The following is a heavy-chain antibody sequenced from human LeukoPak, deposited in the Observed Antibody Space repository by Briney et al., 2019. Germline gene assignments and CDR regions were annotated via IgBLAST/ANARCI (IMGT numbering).Heavy chain of an antibody. Sequence: PGRSLRLSCVASGFTFSSYAMHWVRQAPGKGLEWVAVISYDGSNKYYADSVKGRFTISRDNSKNTLYLQMNSLRAEDTAVYYCARDLSDYVWGSYRYLFDYWGQGTLVTVSS. D-gene: IGHD3-16*02. V-gene: IGHV3-30-3*01. J-gene: IGHJ4*02. CDR1: GFTFSSYA. CDR3: ARDLSDYVWGSYRYLFDY. CDR2: ISYDGSNK.